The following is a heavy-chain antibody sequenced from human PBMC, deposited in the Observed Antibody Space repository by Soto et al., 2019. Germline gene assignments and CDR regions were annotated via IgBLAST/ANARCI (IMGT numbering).Heavy chain of an antibody. J-gene: IGHJ4*02. V-gene: IGHV4-30-2*01. CDR2: IYHSGST. Sequence: SETLSLTCAVSGGSISSGCYSWSWIRQPPGKGLEWIGYIYHSGSTYYNPSLKSRVTISVDRSKNQFSLKLSSVTAADTAMYYCARVPDYWGQGTLVTVSS. CDR3: ARVPDY. CDR1: GGSISSGCYS.